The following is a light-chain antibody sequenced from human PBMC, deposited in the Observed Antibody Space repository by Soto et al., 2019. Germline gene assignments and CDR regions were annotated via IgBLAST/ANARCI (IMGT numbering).Light chain of an antibody. CDR1: QSISSW. J-gene: IGKJ1*01. CDR2: KAS. V-gene: IGKV1-5*03. Sequence: DIQMTQSPSTLSASVGDRVTITCRASQSISSWLAWYQQKPEKAPKLLIYKASSLDSGVPSRFSGSGSGTEFTLTISSLQPDDFAPYYCQRYNSYPRTFGQGTKVEIK. CDR3: QRYNSYPRT.